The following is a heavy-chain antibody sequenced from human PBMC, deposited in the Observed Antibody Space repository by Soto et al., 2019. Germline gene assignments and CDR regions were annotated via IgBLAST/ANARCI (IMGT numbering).Heavy chain of an antibody. CDR2: ISGVGTSK. V-gene: IGHV3-23*01. J-gene: IGHJ4*02. Sequence: EVQLLDSGGGLVQPGGSLRLSCAASGYTFSSYVMTWVRQAPGKGLEWVSSISGVGTSKFYADSVKGRFTISRGNSKNILYLQMDSLRAEDTAVYYCTKDLVTTITTLGHWGQGTLVTVSA. CDR3: TKDLVTTITTLGH. CDR1: GYTFSSYV. D-gene: IGHD4-17*01.